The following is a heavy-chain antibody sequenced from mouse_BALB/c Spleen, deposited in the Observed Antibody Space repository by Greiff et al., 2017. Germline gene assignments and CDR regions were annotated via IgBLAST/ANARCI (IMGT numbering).Heavy chain of an antibody. CDR3: ARSDYYGSSAFGY. D-gene: IGHD1-1*01. CDR1: GYTFTGYY. CDR2: INPYNGAT. Sequence: EVQLQQSGAELVRPGSSVKISCKASGYTFTGYYMHWVQQSPVKSLEWIGRINPYNGATSYNQNFKDKASLTVDKSSSTAYMELHSLTSEDSAIYYCARSDYYGSSAFGYWGQGTTRTVSS. J-gene: IGHJ2*01. V-gene: IGHV1-26*01.